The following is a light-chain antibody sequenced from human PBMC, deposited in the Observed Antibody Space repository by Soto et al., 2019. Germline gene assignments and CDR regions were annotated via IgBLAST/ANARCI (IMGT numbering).Light chain of an antibody. CDR1: QSVSGY. CDR3: QQHLGRHT. CDR2: DAS. Sequence: EIVLTQSPVTVCLYAGERATLSCRASQSVSGYLVWYQQKPGQAPRLLIYDASTRAAGIPARFIGSGSGTDFTLTISSLEPEDSAVYYCQQHLGRHTFGQGTKVDIK. J-gene: IGKJ1*01. V-gene: IGKV3-11*01.